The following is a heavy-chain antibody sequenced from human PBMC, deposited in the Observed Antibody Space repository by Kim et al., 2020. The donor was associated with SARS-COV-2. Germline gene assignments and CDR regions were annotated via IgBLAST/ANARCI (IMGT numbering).Heavy chain of an antibody. Sequence: GGSLRLSCAASGFTFSRYTMNWVRQAPGKGLEWVANIKGDGSQKDYVDSVKGRFTISRDNAKNLLYLQMNSLRTEDTAVYYCAQGFDSWGQGTLVTVSS. CDR3: AQGFDS. V-gene: IGHV3-7*01. CDR2: IKGDGSQK. CDR1: GFTFSRYT. J-gene: IGHJ4*02.